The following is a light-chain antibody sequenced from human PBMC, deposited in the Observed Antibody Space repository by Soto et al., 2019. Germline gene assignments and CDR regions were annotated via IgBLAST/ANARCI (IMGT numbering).Light chain of an antibody. CDR1: QSISSW. J-gene: IGKJ2*01. CDR2: DAS. Sequence: DIQMTQSPSTLSASVGDRVTITCRASQSISSWLALYQQKPGKAPKLLIYDASTLQSGVPSRFSGSGSGTEFTLTISSLQPDAVATYYCQQYNGYSSYTFGQGTKVDIK. CDR3: QQYNGYSSYT. V-gene: IGKV1-5*01.